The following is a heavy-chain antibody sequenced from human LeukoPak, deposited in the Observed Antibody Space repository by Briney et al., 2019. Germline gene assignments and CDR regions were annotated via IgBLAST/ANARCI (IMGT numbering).Heavy chain of an antibody. Sequence: GGSLRLSCAASGFTFSYYGMNWVRQAPGKGLEWVSAISGSGGSTYYVDSVKGRFTISRDNSKNTLYLQMNSLRAEDTAVYYCATLGYSSGLDLDYWGQGTLVTVSS. CDR1: GFTFSYYG. V-gene: IGHV3-23*01. J-gene: IGHJ4*02. CDR3: ATLGYSSGLDLDY. CDR2: ISGSGGST. D-gene: IGHD6-19*01.